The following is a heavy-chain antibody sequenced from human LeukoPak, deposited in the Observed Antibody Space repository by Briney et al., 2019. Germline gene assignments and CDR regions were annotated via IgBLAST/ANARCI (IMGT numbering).Heavy chain of an antibody. CDR2: IKNKTNGGTT. D-gene: IGHD2-2*01. CDR3: ARGLCTSTSCYQGPFDF. V-gene: IGHV3-15*01. CDR1: GFILSSAW. Sequence: PGGSLRLSCEASGFILSSAWMTWVRQARGEGLEWVGHIKNKTNGGTTDYAAPVKGRFIISRDDSKKTLYLQMNRLRTEDTAVYYCARGLCTSTSCYQGPFDFWGQGMLVTVSS. J-gene: IGHJ4*02.